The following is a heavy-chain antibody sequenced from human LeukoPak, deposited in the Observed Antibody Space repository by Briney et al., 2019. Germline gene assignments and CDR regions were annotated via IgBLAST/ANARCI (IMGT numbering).Heavy chain of an antibody. CDR1: GYTFTGYY. CDR2: INPNSDGT. Sequence: ASVKVSCKASGYTFTGYYIHWVRQAPGQGLEWMGWINPNSDGTSYAQRFQGKVAMTSDTSISTAYMELSSLRSDDTAVYYCARADWNYANYWGQGTLVTVSS. J-gene: IGHJ4*02. CDR3: ARADWNYANY. V-gene: IGHV1-2*02. D-gene: IGHD1-7*01.